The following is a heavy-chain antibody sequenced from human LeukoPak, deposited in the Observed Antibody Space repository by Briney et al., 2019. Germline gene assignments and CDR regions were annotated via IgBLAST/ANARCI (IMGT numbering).Heavy chain of an antibody. J-gene: IGHJ6*03. CDR3: ARVVSSSCDYYYYMDV. D-gene: IGHD6-13*01. V-gene: IGHV4-59*01. Sequence: SETLSLTCSVSGDSISNYWSWIRQPPGKGLECVAYMYYSGNTNYNPSLKSRVTMSVDTSKNQFSLRLNSVTAADTAVYYCARVVSSSCDYYYYMDVWGKGTTVTISS. CDR2: MYYSGNT. CDR1: GDSISNY.